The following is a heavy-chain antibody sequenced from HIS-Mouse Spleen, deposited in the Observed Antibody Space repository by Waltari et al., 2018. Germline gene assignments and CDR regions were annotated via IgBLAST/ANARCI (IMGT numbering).Heavy chain of an antibody. V-gene: IGHV4-39*07. CDR2: IYYSGST. CDR1: GGSISSSSYY. Sequence: QLQLQESGPGLVKPSETLSLTCTVSGGSISSSSYYWGWIRQPPGKGLEWIGSIYYSGSTYSNPSLKSRVTISVDTSKNQFSLKLSSVTAADTAVYYCAARFGESHFDYWGQGTLVTVSS. D-gene: IGHD3-10*01. CDR3: AARFGESHFDY. J-gene: IGHJ4*02.